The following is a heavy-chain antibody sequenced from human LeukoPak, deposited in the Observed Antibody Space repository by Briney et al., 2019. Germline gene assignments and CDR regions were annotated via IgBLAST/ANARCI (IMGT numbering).Heavy chain of an antibody. V-gene: IGHV3-30*03. CDR3: AISGVYSSGWYLDY. Sequence: GGSLRLSCAASGFTFSSYGMHWVRQAPGKGLEWVVVISYDGSNKYYADSVKGRFTISRDNSKNTLYLQMNSLRAEDTAVYYCAISGVYSSGWYLDYWGQGTLVTVSS. J-gene: IGHJ4*02. D-gene: IGHD6-19*01. CDR2: ISYDGSNK. CDR1: GFTFSSYG.